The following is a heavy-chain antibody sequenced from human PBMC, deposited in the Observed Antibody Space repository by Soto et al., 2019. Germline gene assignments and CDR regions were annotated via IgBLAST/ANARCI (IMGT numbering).Heavy chain of an antibody. Sequence: QVQLVQSGAEVKKPGSSVKLSCKASGGTFSSYAISWVRQAPGQGLEWMGGIIPIFGTANYAQKFQGRVTITADESTSTAYRELSSLRSEDTGVYYCARDRTYYYGSGSPQGCMDVWGQGTTVTVSS. V-gene: IGHV1-69*01. CDR3: ARDRTYYYGSGSPQGCMDV. CDR2: IIPIFGTA. J-gene: IGHJ6*02. CDR1: GGTFSSYA. D-gene: IGHD3-10*01.